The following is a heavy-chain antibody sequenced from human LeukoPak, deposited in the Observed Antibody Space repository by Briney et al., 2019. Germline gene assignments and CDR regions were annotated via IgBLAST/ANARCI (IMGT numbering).Heavy chain of an antibody. CDR3: ARAYYDSSGYFYYYYMDV. Sequence: SVKVSCKASGGTFSSYAISWVRQAPGQGLEWMGRIIPIFGTANYAQKFQGRVTITTDESTSTAYMELNSLRAEDTAVYYCARAYYDSSGYFYYYYMDVWGKGTTVTVSS. D-gene: IGHD3-22*01. J-gene: IGHJ6*03. CDR2: IIPIFGTA. CDR1: GGTFSSYA. V-gene: IGHV1-69*05.